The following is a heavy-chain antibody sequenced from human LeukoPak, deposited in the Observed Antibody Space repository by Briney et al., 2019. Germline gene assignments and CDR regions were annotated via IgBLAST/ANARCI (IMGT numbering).Heavy chain of an antibody. CDR1: GGSISSSSYY. Sequence: SETLSLTCTVSGGSISSSSYYWGWIRQPPGKGLEWIGSIYYSGSSYYNPSLKSRVTISVDTSKNQFSLKLSSVTAADTAVYYCASEGGGDGYNPYYYYYMDVWGKGTTVTVSS. CDR2: IYYSGSS. J-gene: IGHJ6*03. D-gene: IGHD5-24*01. V-gene: IGHV4-39*07. CDR3: ASEGGGDGYNPYYYYYMDV.